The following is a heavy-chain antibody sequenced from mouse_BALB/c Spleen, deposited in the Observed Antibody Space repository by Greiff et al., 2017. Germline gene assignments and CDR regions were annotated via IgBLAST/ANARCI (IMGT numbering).Heavy chain of an antibody. J-gene: IGHJ4*01. V-gene: IGHV1-80*01. D-gene: IGHD1-2*01. CDR1: GYAFSSYW. CDR3: ARSGDYGLYAMDY. CDR2: IYPGDGDT. Sequence: VQLQQSGAELVRPGSSVKISCKASGYAFSSYWMNWVKQRPGQGLEWIGQIYPGDGDTNYNGKFKGKATLTADKSSSTAYMQLSSLTSEDSAVYFCARSGDYGLYAMDYWGQGTSVTVSS.